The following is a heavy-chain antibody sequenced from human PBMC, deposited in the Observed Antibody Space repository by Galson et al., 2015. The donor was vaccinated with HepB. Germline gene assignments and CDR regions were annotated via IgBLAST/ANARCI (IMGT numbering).Heavy chain of an antibody. J-gene: IGHJ6*02. Sequence: SVKFSCKASGDTFTGYYMHWGRRAPGLGLEWRGWINPNSGGTSNAQKFQGRVTMTMDTSITTAYMELSGLTSDGEAVYYCVGRLLSSRGLDVWGLGTPVTVSS. CDR3: VGRLLSSRGLDV. CDR1: GDTFTGYY. V-gene: IGHV1-2*02. D-gene: IGHD2-21*02. CDR2: INPNSGGT.